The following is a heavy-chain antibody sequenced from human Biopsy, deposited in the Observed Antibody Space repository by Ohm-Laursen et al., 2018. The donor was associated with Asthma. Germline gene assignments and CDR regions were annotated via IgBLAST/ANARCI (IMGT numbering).Heavy chain of an antibody. CDR3: ARGPELDV. J-gene: IGHJ6*02. V-gene: IGHV4-34*01. CDR2: TNERGVT. Sequence: PSDTLSLTCRVYPGSFSGFFWTWIRQSPGKGLEWIGETNERGVTNNNPSLKSRVIISIDTYWNRVSLKLTSVTAADTAVYYCARGPELDVWGQGTTVTVSS. CDR1: PGSFSGFF.